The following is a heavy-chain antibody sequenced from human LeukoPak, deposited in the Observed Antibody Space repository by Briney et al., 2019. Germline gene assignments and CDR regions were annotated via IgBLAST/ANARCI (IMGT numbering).Heavy chain of an antibody. CDR2: INSDGSST. CDR1: GFTFSSYW. CDR3: AADMTVAGSYYYYMDV. J-gene: IGHJ6*03. D-gene: IGHD6-19*01. V-gene: IGHV3-74*01. Sequence: PGGSLRLSCAASGFTFSSYWMHWVRQAPGKGLVWVSRINSDGSSTSYADSVKGRFTISRDNAKNTLYLQMNSLRAEDTAVYYCAADMTVAGSYYYYMDVWGKGTTVTVSS.